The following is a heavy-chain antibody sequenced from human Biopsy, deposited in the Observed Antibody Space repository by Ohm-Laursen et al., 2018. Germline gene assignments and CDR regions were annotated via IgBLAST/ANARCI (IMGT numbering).Heavy chain of an antibody. J-gene: IGHJ2*01. CDR1: GASVKTSGHF. V-gene: IGHV4-31*03. D-gene: IGHD3-9*01. CDR3: VREPKTGTAEAWYSDL. Sequence: SQTLSLTCRVSGASVKTSGHFWAWIRQRPGKGLEWIGYISYNERTHYNPSLTSRLAISFDTSTNRISLQLRSVSVAETAVYYCVREPKTGTAEAWYSDLWGRGSPVTVPS. CDR2: ISYNERT.